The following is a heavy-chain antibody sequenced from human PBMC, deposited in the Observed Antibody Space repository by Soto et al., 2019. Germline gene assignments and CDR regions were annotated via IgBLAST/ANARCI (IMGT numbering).Heavy chain of an antibody. Sequence: QITLKESGPTLVKPTQTLTLTCTFSGFSLSTSGVGVGWIRQPPGKALEWLALIYWNDDKRYRPSLKSRLTITKDTSKNQVVLTMTNMDPVDTATYYCAHRLHYGDYGLPFDYWGQGTLVTVSS. CDR1: GFSLSTSGVG. D-gene: IGHD4-17*01. CDR3: AHRLHYGDYGLPFDY. J-gene: IGHJ4*02. CDR2: IYWNDDK. V-gene: IGHV2-5*01.